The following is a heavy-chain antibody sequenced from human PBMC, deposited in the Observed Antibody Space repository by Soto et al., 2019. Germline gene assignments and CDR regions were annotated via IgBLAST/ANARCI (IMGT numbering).Heavy chain of an antibody. CDR2: ISTSGVTI. V-gene: IGHV3-11*01. CDR1: GFTFSDYY. J-gene: IGHJ3*02. CDR3: ARSSGSYGSFGI. D-gene: IGHD1-26*01. Sequence: QVQLVESGGGLVKPGGSLRLSCAASGFTFSDYYMSWIRQAPGKGLEWLSYISTSGVTINYADSVKGRFTISRDNAKNSLYLHMDSLRAEDTAVYSCARSSGSYGSFGIWGQGTMVTVSS.